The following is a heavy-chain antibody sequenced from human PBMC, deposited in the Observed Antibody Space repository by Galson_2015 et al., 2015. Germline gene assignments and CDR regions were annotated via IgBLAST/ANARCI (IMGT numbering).Heavy chain of an antibody. V-gene: IGHV1-69*10. CDR1: GGTFSSYA. J-gene: IGHJ4*02. CDR3: ARDLYCSSTSSVALSCFDY. D-gene: IGHD2-2*01. CDR2: IIPIFGIA. Sequence: SVKVSCKASGGTFSSYAISWVRQAPGQGLEWMGGIIPIFGIANYAQKFQGRVTITADKSTSTAYMELSSLRSEDTAVYYCARDLYCSSTSSVALSCFDYWGQGTLVTVSS.